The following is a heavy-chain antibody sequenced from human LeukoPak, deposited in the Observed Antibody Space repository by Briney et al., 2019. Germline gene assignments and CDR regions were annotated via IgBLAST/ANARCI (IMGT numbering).Heavy chain of an antibody. CDR1: GYTFTSYG. D-gene: IGHD4-11*01. J-gene: IGHJ6*03. CDR3: ARGPNYSNFGSAYYYYMDV. Sequence: GASVKVSCKASGYTFTSYGISWVRQAPGQGLEWMGWISAYNGNTNYAQKFRGRVTITRDTSITTAYMELSSLRSEDTAVYYCARGPNYSNFGSAYYYYMDVWGKGTTVTVSS. V-gene: IGHV1-18*01. CDR2: ISAYNGNT.